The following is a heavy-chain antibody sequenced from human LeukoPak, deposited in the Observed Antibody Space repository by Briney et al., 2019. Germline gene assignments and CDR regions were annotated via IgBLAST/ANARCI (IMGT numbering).Heavy chain of an antibody. CDR3: ASYRVVPAASGWFDL. CDR1: GGSISSYY. CDR2: IYYSGST. D-gene: IGHD2-2*01. Sequence: SETLSLTCTVSGGSISSYYWSWIRQPPGKGLGWIGYIYYSGSTNYNPSLKCRVTISVDTSKNQFSLKLSSVTAADTAVYYCASYRVVPAASGWFDLWGQGTLVTVSS. V-gene: IGHV4-59*01. J-gene: IGHJ5*02.